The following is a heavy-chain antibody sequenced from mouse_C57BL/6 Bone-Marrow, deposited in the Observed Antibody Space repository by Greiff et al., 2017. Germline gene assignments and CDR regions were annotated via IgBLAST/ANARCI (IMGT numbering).Heavy chain of an antibody. CDR2: INPSNGGT. D-gene: IGHD1-1*01. V-gene: IGHV1-53*01. Sequence: QVQLQQPGTELVKPGASVKLSCKASGYTFTSYWMHWVKQRPGQGLEWIGNINPSNGGTNYNEKFKSKATLTVDKSSSTAYMQLSSLTSEDSAVYVCARDNGSSPYYYAMDDWGQGTSVSVAS. J-gene: IGHJ4*01. CDR3: ARDNGSSPYYYAMDD. CDR1: GYTFTSYW.